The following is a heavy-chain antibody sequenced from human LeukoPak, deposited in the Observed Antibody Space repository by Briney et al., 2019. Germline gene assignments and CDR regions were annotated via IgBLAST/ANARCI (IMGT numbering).Heavy chain of an antibody. V-gene: IGHV1-18*01. J-gene: IGHJ4*02. CDR1: GGTFSSYG. Sequence: ASVKVSCKASGGTFSSYGISWVRQALGQGLEWMGWISAYNGNTNYAQKLQGRVTMTTDTSTSTAYMELRSLRSDDTAVYYCARVALLRHDYWGQGTLVTVSS. CDR2: ISAYNGNT. D-gene: IGHD4-17*01. CDR3: ARVALLRHDY.